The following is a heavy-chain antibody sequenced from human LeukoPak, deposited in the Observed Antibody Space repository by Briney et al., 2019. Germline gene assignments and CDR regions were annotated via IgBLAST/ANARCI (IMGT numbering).Heavy chain of an antibody. J-gene: IGHJ4*02. CDR2: IYYSGST. D-gene: IGHD3-22*01. CDR1: GGSIRSHY. CDR3: ARERGDYDSSGYYGYFDY. Sequence: SETLSLTCTVSGGSIRSHYWRWIRQPPGKGLEWIGYIYYSGSTNYNPSLKSRVTISVDTSKNQFSLKLSSVTAADTAGYYCARERGDYDSSGYYGYFDYWGQGALVTVSS. V-gene: IGHV4-59*11.